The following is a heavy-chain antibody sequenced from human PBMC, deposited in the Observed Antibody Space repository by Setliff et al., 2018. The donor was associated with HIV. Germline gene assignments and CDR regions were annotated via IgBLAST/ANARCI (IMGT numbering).Heavy chain of an antibody. J-gene: IGHJ4*02. V-gene: IGHV4-38-2*01. D-gene: IGHD1-1*01. Sequence: SETLSLTCAVSGYSISSGYYWGWIRQPPGKGLEWIASMSHNGKTYYNPSLKSRVTISVDTSKNQISLKMNSVTAADTAVYYCARRYINSFETTGHFDYWGQGTLVTVSS. CDR1: GYSISSGYY. CDR2: MSHNGKT. CDR3: ARRYINSFETTGHFDY.